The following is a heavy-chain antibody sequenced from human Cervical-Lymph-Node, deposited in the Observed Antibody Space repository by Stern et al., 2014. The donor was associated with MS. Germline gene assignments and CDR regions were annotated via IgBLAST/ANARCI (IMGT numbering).Heavy chain of an antibody. V-gene: IGHV4-4*02. D-gene: IGHD2/OR15-2a*01. CDR2: ILHLGSP. CDR3: ARQHCTTINCENYYFYY. Sequence: QVQLQESGPGLVKPSGTLSLTCAVSGDSITSNNRGRWVRQSPGKGLKWICEILHLGSPHYSPSLQSRVTISADKSKNQFSLRLDSVTAADTALYYCARQHCTTINCENYYFYYWGQGSLVTVSS. J-gene: IGHJ4*02. CDR1: GDSITSNNR.